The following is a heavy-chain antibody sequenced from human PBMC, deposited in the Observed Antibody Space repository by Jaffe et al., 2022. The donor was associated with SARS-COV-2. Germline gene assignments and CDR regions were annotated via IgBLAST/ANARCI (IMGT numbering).Heavy chain of an antibody. CDR1: GFTFSSYE. CDR2: ISSSGSTI. Sequence: EVQLVESGGGLVQPGGSLRLSCAASGFTFSSYEMNWVRQAPGKGLEWVSYISSSGSTIYYADSVKGRFTISRDNAKNSLYLQMNSLRAEDTAVYYCARDGAIDYGEGDYWGQGTLVTVSS. J-gene: IGHJ4*02. CDR3: ARDGAIDYGEGDY. V-gene: IGHV3-48*03. D-gene: IGHD4-17*01.